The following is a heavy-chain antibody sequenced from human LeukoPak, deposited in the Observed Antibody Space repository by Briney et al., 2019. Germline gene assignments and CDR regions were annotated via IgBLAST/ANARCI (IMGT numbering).Heavy chain of an antibody. D-gene: IGHD3-9*01. Sequence: PVKVSCKASGGTFSSYAISWVRQAPGQGLEWMGGIIPIFGTANYAQKFQGRVTITADESTSTAYMELSSLRSEDTAVYYCARGRIDYDILTGYYHSNWFDPWGQGTLVTVSS. J-gene: IGHJ5*02. CDR1: GGTFSSYA. V-gene: IGHV1-69*13. CDR2: IIPIFGTA. CDR3: ARGRIDYDILTGYYHSNWFDP.